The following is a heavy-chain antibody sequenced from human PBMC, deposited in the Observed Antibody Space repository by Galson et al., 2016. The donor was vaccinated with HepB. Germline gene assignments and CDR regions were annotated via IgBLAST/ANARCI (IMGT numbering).Heavy chain of an antibody. J-gene: IGHJ4*02. D-gene: IGHD2-2*01. CDR2: ISAGGGST. CDR1: GFTFSSYA. Sequence: SLRLSCAASGFTFSSYAMSWVRQAPGKGLEWVSSISAGGGSTYYADSVKGRFTISRDNSKNTLYLQMNSLRAEDTAVYYCATRSTPYWGQGTLVTVSS. V-gene: IGHV3-23*01. CDR3: ATRSTPY.